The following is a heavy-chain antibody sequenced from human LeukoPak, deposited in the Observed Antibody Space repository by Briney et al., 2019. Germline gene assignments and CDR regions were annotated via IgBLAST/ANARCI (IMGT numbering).Heavy chain of an antibody. CDR2: ISYDGSNK. D-gene: IGHD2-15*01. CDR1: GFTFSSYV. V-gene: IGHV3-30*03. J-gene: IGHJ4*02. CDR3: VTGGQNRVALGY. Sequence: GGSLRLSCAASGFTFSSYVMHWVRQAPGKGLEWVAVISYDGSNKYYADSVKGRFTISRDNSKNTLYLQMNSLRPEDTSVYYCVTGGQNRVALGYWGQGTLVTVSS.